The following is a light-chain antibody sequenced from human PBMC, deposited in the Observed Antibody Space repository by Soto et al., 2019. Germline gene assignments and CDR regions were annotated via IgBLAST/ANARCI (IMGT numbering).Light chain of an antibody. V-gene: IGKV1-27*01. CDR1: QGISNS. Sequence: DIQMTQSPSSLSASLGERVTITRRPSQGISNSLAWYQQKPGKVPKLLIHGASTLQSGVPSRFSGSGSGTDFTLTISCLQSEDFATYYCQQYYSYPRTFGQGTKVDI. J-gene: IGKJ1*01. CDR3: QQYYSYPRT. CDR2: GAS.